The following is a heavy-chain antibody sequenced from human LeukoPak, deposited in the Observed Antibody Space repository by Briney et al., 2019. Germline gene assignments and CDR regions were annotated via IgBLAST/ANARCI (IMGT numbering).Heavy chain of an antibody. CDR3: ASHGPGEMAPLYYFDY. J-gene: IGHJ4*02. V-gene: IGHV4-39*01. Sequence: SETLSLTCTVSGGSIISSSYYWGWIRQPPGKGLEWIGSIYYSGSTYYNPSLKSRVTIFVDTSKNQFSLMLSSVTAADTAVYYCASHGPGEMAPLYYFDYWGQGTLVTVTS. CDR1: GGSIISSSYY. CDR2: IYYSGST. D-gene: IGHD5-24*01.